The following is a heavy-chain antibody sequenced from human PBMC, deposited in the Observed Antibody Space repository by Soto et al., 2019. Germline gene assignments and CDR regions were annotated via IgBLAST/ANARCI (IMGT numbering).Heavy chain of an antibody. CDR1: GFTFSSYA. J-gene: IGHJ4*02. Sequence: QVQLVESGGGVVQPGKSLRLSCAASGFTFSSYAMHWARQAPGKGLEWVTDISISGGDEYYAESVRGRFTISRDDSKNTLYLKMDSLGVEDTAVYYCARGTRVARQHLDYWGQGTLVTVSS. CDR3: ARGTRVARQHLDY. D-gene: IGHD1-1*01. CDR2: ISISGGDE. V-gene: IGHV3-30*03.